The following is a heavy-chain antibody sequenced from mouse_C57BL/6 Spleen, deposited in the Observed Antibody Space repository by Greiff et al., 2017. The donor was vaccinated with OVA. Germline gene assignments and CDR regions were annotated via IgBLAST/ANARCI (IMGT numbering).Heavy chain of an antibody. J-gene: IGHJ2*01. CDR2: INPNNGGT. Sequence: VQLQQSGPELVKPGASVKISCKASGYTFTDYYMNWVKQSHGKSLEWIGDINPNNGGTSYNQKFKGKATLTVDKSSSTAYMELRSLTSEDSAVYYCARGIYYDYVGYFDYWGQGTTLTVSS. V-gene: IGHV1-26*01. CDR3: ARGIYYDYVGYFDY. CDR1: GYTFTDYY. D-gene: IGHD2-4*01.